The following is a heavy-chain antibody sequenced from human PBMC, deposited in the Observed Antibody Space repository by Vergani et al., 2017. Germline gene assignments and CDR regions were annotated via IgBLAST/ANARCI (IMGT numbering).Heavy chain of an antibody. Sequence: QVTLRESGPALVKPTQTLTLTCTFSGFSLSTSGMCVSWIRQPXGKALEWLARIDWDDDKYYSTSLKTRLTISKDTAKNQVVLPMTNMDPVDTATYYCAHSPYYYGSGSYYKRGYGMDVWGQGTTVTVAS. D-gene: IGHD3-10*01. CDR2: IDWDDDK. J-gene: IGHJ6*02. CDR1: GFSLSTSGMC. V-gene: IGHV2-70*15. CDR3: AHSPYYYGSGSYYKRGYGMDV.